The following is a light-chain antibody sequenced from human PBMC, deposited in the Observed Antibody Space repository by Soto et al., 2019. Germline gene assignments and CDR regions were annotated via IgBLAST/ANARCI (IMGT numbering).Light chain of an antibody. Sequence: QSVLTQPPSVSAAPGQRVTISCSGSSSNIGNSYVSWYQQLPGTAPKLLIYDNNKRPSGIPDRFSGSKSGTSATLVITGVQTGDEADYYCGTWDSSLSAGVLGGGTKLTVL. J-gene: IGLJ2*01. V-gene: IGLV1-51*01. CDR1: SSNIGNSY. CDR2: DNN. CDR3: GTWDSSLSAGV.